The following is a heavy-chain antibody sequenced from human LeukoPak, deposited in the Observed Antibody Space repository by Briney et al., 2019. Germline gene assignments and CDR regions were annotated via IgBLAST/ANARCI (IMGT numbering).Heavy chain of an antibody. V-gene: IGHV4-34*01. J-gene: IGHJ4*02. Sequence: PSETLSLTCAVYGGSFSGYYWSWIRQPPGKGLEWIGEINHSGSTNYNPPLKSRVTISVDTSKNQFSLKLSSVTAADTAVYYCARTPHRDYGSGSYYNDFDYWGQGTLVTVSS. D-gene: IGHD3-10*01. CDR3: ARTPHRDYGSGSYYNDFDY. CDR2: INHSGST. CDR1: GGSFSGYY.